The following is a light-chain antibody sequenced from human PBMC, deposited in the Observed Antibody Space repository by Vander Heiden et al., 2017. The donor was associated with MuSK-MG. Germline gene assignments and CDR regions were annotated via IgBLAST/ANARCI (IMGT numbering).Light chain of an antibody. CDR2: DSS. CDR1: QSVNNY. CDR3: QQRANWPIT. V-gene: IGKV3-11*01. J-gene: IGKJ5*01. Sequence: EIVLTQSPATLSLSPGERATLSCRASQSVNNYLAWYQQQPGQAPRLLIYDSSNRATGIPARFSGSGSGTDFTLTITSLESEDFAVYYCQQRANWPITFGQGTRLEIE.